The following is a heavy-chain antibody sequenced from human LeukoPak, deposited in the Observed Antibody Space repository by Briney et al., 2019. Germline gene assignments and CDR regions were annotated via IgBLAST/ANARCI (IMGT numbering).Heavy chain of an antibody. V-gene: IGHV3-9*01. D-gene: IGHD3-22*01. CDR1: GFTFDDYA. CDR2: ISWNSGSI. J-gene: IGHJ4*02. Sequence: PGGSLRLSCAASGFTFDDYAMHWVRQAPGKGLEWVSGISWNSGSIGYADSVKGRFTISRDNAKNSLYLQMSSLRAEDTALYYCAKDKYYDSSGYSDYWGQGTLVTVSS. CDR3: AKDKYYDSSGYSDY.